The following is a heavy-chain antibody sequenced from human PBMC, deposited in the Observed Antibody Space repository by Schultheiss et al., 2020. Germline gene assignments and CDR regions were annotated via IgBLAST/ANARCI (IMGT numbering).Heavy chain of an antibody. CDR3: VRLVDTAMVFIDY. CDR2: IYYSGST. Sequence: SATLSLTCTVSGGSISSGGYYWSWIRQHPGKGLEWIGYIYYSGSTYYNPSLKSRVTISVDTSKNQFSLKLSSVTAADTAVYYCVRLVDTAMVFIDYWGQGTLVTVSS. D-gene: IGHD5-18*01. V-gene: IGHV4-31*03. CDR1: GGSISSGGYY. J-gene: IGHJ4*02.